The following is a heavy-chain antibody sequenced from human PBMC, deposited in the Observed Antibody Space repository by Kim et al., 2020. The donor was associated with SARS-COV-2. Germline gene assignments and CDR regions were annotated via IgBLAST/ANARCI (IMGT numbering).Heavy chain of an antibody. D-gene: IGHD1-26*01. CDR1: GYTLTELS. V-gene: IGHV1-24*01. Sequence: ASVKVSCKVSGYTLTELSMHWVRQAPGKGLEWMGGFDPEDGETIYAQKFQGRVTMTEDTSTDTAYMELSSLRSEDTAVYYCATGRPDSIVGATVADYWGQGTLVTVSS. CDR3: ATGRPDSIVGATVADY. J-gene: IGHJ4*02. CDR2: FDPEDGET.